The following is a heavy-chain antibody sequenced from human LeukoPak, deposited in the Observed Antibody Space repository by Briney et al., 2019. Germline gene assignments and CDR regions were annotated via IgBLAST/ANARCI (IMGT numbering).Heavy chain of an antibody. V-gene: IGHV4-59*01. J-gene: IGHJ3*02. CDR3: ARDLDSSGYYYAAFDI. CDR1: GGSISSYY. D-gene: IGHD3-22*01. Sequence: SETLSLTWTVAGGSISSYYWSWIRQPPGKGLEWIGYIYYSGSTNYNPSLKSRVTISVDTSKNQFSLKLSSVTAADTAVYYCARDLDSSGYYYAAFDIWGQGTTVTVSS. CDR2: IYYSGST.